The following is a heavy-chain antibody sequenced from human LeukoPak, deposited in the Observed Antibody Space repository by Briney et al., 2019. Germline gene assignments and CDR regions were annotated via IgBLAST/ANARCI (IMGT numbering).Heavy chain of an antibody. CDR3: ARDPSYSTGWPDP. D-gene: IGHD4-11*01. V-gene: IGHV4-39*02. J-gene: IGHJ5*02. Sequence: SETLSLTCTVSGGPISSSSDYWGWIRQPPGKGLEWIGSIYYSGSTYYNPSLKSRVTISVDTSKNQFSLKLSSVTAADTTVYYCARDPSYSTGWPDPWGQGTLVTVSS. CDR1: GGPISSSSDY. CDR2: IYYSGST.